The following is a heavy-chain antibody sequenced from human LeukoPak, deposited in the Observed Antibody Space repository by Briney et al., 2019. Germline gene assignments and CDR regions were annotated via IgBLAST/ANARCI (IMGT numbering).Heavy chain of an antibody. CDR1: GYTFTSYD. Sequence: ASVKVSCKASGYTFTSYDINWVRQAPGQGLEWMGRINPNSGGTNYAQKFQGRVTMTRDTSISTAYMELTRLRSDDTAVYYCARADYEYDYWGQGTLVTVSS. J-gene: IGHJ4*02. CDR3: ARADYEYDY. V-gene: IGHV1-2*06. D-gene: IGHD4-17*01. CDR2: INPNSGGT.